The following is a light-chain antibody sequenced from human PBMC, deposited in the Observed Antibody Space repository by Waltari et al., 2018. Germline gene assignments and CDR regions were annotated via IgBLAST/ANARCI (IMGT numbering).Light chain of an antibody. CDR3: CSYAGSSIWV. CDR1: SSDVGSYHL. Sequence: QSALTQPASVSGSPGQSITISCTGTSSDVGSYHLFSWYQHHPGKAPKIRIYEDNKRPSGVSNRFSGSKSGNTASLTISGLQAEDEADYYCCSYAGSSIWVFGGGTKLTVL. CDR2: EDN. V-gene: IGLV2-23*01. J-gene: IGLJ3*02.